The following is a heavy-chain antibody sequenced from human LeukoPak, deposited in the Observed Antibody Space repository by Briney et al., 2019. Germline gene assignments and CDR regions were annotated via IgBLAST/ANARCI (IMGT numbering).Heavy chain of an antibody. Sequence: SVKVSCKASGGTFSSYAISWVRQAPGQGLEWMGRIIPILGIANYAQKFQGRVTITADKSTSTAYMELSSLRSEDTAVYYCARLVDTAMVFDYWGQGTLVTASS. CDR2: IIPILGIA. V-gene: IGHV1-69*04. CDR1: GGTFSSYA. J-gene: IGHJ4*02. D-gene: IGHD5-18*01. CDR3: ARLVDTAMVFDY.